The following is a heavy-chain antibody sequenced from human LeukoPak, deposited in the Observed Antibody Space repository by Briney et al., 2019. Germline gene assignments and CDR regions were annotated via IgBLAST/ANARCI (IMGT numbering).Heavy chain of an antibody. CDR1: GGSISSINW. D-gene: IGHD3-3*01. J-gene: IGHJ4*02. CDR2: IYHNGST. Sequence: SETRSLTCAVSGGSISSINWWSWVRQPPGKGLEWIGEIYHNGSTNYNPSLKSRVTISVDKSKNQFSLKLSSVTAADTAVYYCARKFSGITIFGVADYWGQGTLVTVSS. V-gene: IGHV4-4*02. CDR3: ARKFSGITIFGVADY.